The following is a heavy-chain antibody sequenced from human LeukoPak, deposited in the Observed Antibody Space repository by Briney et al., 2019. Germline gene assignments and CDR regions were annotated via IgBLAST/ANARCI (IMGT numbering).Heavy chain of an antibody. V-gene: IGHV3-23*01. CDR3: AKYRGSSLPHYYFDS. J-gene: IGHJ4*02. Sequence: GGSLRLSCAASGFTFSSYAMSWVRQAPGKGREWVSGISGSDASTSYADFVKGRFTISRDHSKKTLYLQMNGPGAEDTAVYDCAKYRGSSLPHYYFDSWGQGTQVTVSS. CDR1: GFTFSSYA. CDR2: ISGSDAST. D-gene: IGHD6-13*01.